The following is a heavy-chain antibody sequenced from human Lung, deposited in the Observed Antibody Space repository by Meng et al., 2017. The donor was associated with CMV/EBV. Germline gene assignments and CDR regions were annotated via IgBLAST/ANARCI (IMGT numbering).Heavy chain of an antibody. D-gene: IGHD5-12*01. CDR2: INHSGST. Sequence: SCAAYGGSFSGYYWSWIRQPPGKGLEWIGEINHSGSTNYNPSLKSRVTISVDTSKNQFSLKLSSVTAADTAVYYCARYTIIYYYYGMDVWGQGTXVTVSS. CDR1: GGSFSGYY. V-gene: IGHV4-34*01. CDR3: ARYTIIYYYYGMDV. J-gene: IGHJ6*02.